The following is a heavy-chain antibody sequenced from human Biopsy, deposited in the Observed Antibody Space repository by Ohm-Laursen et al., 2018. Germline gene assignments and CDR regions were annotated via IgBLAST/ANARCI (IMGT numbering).Heavy chain of an antibody. V-gene: IGHV3-7*01. J-gene: IGHJ4*02. CDR1: GFRFSNNG. Sequence: SLRLSCAASGFRFSNNGMHWVRQAPGKGLEWVANINPDGSVKYFADSVKGRFTISRDNAENSMYLQMSSLTVDDTAVYYCARDERWGQGTLVTVSS. D-gene: IGHD5-24*01. CDR2: INPDGSVK. CDR3: ARDER.